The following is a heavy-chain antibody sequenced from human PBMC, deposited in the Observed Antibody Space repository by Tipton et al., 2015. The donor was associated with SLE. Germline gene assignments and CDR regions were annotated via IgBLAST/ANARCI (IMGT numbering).Heavy chain of an antibody. V-gene: IGHV1-8*01. CDR3: ARETTETRDGLDV. CDR1: GHTFDNDD. Sequence: QLVQSGAEVKKPGASVMVSCKASGHTFDNDDINWVRQATGQGLEWMGWMQFKTGNAVSAQSFQGRLTMTRDTSMNTAYMELRNLRSDDTAGYYCARETTETRDGLDVWGQGTTVTVSS. D-gene: IGHD1-1*01. J-gene: IGHJ6*02. CDR2: MQFKTGNA.